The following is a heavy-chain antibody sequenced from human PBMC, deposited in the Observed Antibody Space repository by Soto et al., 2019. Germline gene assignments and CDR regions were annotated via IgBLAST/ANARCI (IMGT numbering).Heavy chain of an antibody. CDR3: ARASGLANYYYYGMDV. CDR2: MNPNSGNT. V-gene: IGHV1-8*01. D-gene: IGHD3-9*01. Sequence: ASVKVSCKASGYTFTSYDINWVRQATGQGLEWMGWMNPNSGNTGYGQKFQGRGTMTRNTSISTAYMKLSSLRSEDTAVYYCARASGLANYYYYGMDVWGQGTTVTVSS. J-gene: IGHJ6*02. CDR1: GYTFTSYD.